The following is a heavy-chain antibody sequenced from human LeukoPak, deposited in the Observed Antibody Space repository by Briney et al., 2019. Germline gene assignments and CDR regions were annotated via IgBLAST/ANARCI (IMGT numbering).Heavy chain of an antibody. D-gene: IGHD3-10*01. V-gene: IGHV3-23*01. CDR3: ARASGPFDY. Sequence: GGSLRLSCAASGFTFSSYALSWVRQAPGKGLEWVSGISGSGGSTHYADSVKGRFTISRDKSKNTLYLEMNSLRAEDTAVYSCARASGPFDYWGQGTLVTVSS. J-gene: IGHJ4*02. CDR2: ISGSGGST. CDR1: GFTFSSYA.